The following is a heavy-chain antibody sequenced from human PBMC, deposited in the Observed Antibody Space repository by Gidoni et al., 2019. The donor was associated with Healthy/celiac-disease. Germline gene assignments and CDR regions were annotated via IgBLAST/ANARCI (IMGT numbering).Heavy chain of an antibody. D-gene: IGHD3-10*01. Sequence: EVQLVESGGGLVQPGGSLRLSFAASGFTFSSYEMNLVRQAPGKGLEWVSYISSRGSTIYYADSVKGRFTISRDNAKNSLYLQMNSLRAEDTAVYYCARDPGGMDVWGQGTTVTVSS. V-gene: IGHV3-48*03. J-gene: IGHJ6*02. CDR3: ARDPGGMDV. CDR1: GFTFSSYE. CDR2: ISSRGSTI.